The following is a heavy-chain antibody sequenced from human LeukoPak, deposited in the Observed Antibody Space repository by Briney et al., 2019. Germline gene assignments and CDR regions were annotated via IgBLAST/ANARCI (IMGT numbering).Heavy chain of an antibody. Sequence: ASVKVSCKVSGGTFSSYAISWVRQAPGQGLEWMGGIIPIFGTANYAQKFQGRVTITADESTGTAYMELSSLRSEDTAVYYCARESSRGYAFDIWGQGTMVTVSS. V-gene: IGHV1-69*13. J-gene: IGHJ3*02. CDR1: GGTFSSYA. D-gene: IGHD6-13*01. CDR2: IIPIFGTA. CDR3: ARESSRGYAFDI.